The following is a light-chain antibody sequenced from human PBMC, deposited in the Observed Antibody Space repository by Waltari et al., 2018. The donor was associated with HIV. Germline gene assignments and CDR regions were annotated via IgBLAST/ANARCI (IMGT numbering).Light chain of an antibody. V-gene: IGLV2-14*01. J-gene: IGLJ2*01. Sequence: QSALTQPASLSGSPGPSITISYSGTSTDVGTSHHVSWYRQHPGKAPKLMIYGVSNRPSGVSNRFSGSKSGYTASLTISGLQADDEADYYCCSYTTSSTLVFGGGTKLTVL. CDR3: CSYTTSSTLV. CDR2: GVS. CDR1: STDVGTSHH.